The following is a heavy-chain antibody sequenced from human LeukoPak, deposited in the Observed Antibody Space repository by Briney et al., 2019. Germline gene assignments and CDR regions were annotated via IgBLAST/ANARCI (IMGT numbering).Heavy chain of an antibody. CDR1: GYTFTSYG. CDR2: ISAYNGNT. D-gene: IGHD2-15*01. J-gene: IGHJ6*03. CDR3: ARASIAPYYYYFMDV. Sequence: ASVKVSCKASGYTFTSYGISWVRQAPGQGLEWMGWISAYNGNTNYAQKLQGRVTMTTDASTSTAYMELRSLRSDDTAVYYCARASIAPYYYYFMDVWGKGTTVTVSS. V-gene: IGHV1-18*01.